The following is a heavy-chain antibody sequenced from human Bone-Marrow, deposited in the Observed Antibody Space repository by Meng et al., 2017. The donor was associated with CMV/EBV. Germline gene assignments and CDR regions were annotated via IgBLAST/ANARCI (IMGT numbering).Heavy chain of an antibody. J-gene: IGHJ5*02. D-gene: IGHD5-18*01. CDR2: VYYSGST. CDR1: GDSISSGDYY. V-gene: IGHV4-30-4*08. CDR3: ARESDTAMGTRWFDP. Sequence: LRLSCTVPGDSISSGDYYWSWIRQPPGKGLEWIGCVYYSGSTYHNPSLKSRVTISLDTSKYQFSLKLSSVTAADTAVYYCARESDTAMGTRWFDPWGQGTLVTVAS.